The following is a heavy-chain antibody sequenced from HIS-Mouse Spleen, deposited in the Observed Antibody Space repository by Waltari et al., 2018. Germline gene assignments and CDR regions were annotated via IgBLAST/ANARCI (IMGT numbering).Heavy chain of an antibody. D-gene: IGHD6-19*01. CDR2: ISAYNGNT. V-gene: IGHV1-18*01. Sequence: QVQLVQSGAEVKKPGASVTVPCKASGYTFTSYGIRWVRQAPGQGLEWMGWISAYNGNTNYAQKLQGRVTMTTDTSTSTAYMELRSLRSDDTAVYYCARLWFSGYSSGWVDYWYFDLWGRGTLVTVSS. J-gene: IGHJ2*01. CDR3: ARLWFSGYSSGWVDYWYFDL. CDR1: GYTFTSYG.